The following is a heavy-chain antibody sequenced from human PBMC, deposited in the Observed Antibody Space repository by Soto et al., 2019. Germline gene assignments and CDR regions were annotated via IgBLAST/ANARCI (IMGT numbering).Heavy chain of an antibody. CDR2: ISSSSSYI. CDR1: GFTFSSYS. D-gene: IGHD3-10*01. J-gene: IGHJ4*02. Sequence: GGSLRLSCAASGFTFSSYSMNWVRQAPGKGLEWVSSISSSSSYIYYADSVKGRFTISRDNAKNSLYLQMNSLRAEDTAVYYCARDRHPPELLWFGEFRVFDYWGQGTLVTVSS. V-gene: IGHV3-21*01. CDR3: ARDRHPPELLWFGEFRVFDY.